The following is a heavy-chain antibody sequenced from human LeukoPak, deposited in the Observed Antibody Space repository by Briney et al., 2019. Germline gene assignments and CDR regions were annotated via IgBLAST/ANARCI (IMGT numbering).Heavy chain of an antibody. Sequence: GGSLRLSCAASRFTFSSYGMHWVRQAPGKGLEWVAFIRYDGSNKYYADSVKGRFTISRDNSKNTLYLQMNSLRTEATAVYYCAKDFRVGATMEDAFDIWGQGTMVTVSS. V-gene: IGHV3-30*02. CDR3: AKDFRVGATMEDAFDI. CDR1: RFTFSSYG. J-gene: IGHJ3*02. D-gene: IGHD1-26*01. CDR2: IRYDGSNK.